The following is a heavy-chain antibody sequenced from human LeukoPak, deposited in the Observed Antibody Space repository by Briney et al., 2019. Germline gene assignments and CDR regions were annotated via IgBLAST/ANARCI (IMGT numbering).Heavy chain of an antibody. V-gene: IGHV4-38-2*02. CDR2: IHHGGTT. CDR3: ARLLAYSSELDY. Sequence: SETLSLTCTVSGYSISSGYYWGWIRQPPGKGLEWIGSIHHGGTTYYNPSLESPVTISVDTSKNQFSLKLSSVTAADTAVYYCARLLAYSSELDYWGQGTLVTVSS. J-gene: IGHJ4*02. D-gene: IGHD6-25*01. CDR1: GYSISSGYY.